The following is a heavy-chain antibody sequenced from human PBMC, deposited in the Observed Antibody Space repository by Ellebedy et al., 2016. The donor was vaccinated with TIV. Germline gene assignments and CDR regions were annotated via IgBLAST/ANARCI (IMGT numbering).Heavy chain of an antibody. CDR2: ISDSANTK. CDR1: GFTFSDYY. V-gene: IGHV3-11*04. D-gene: IGHD1-26*01. CDR3: ARDMSGSYFY. Sequence: GGSLRLXCAASGFTFSDYYMSWIRQAPGKGLEWISYISDSANTKYYADSVKGRFTISRDNSKNTLFLQMNSLRAEDTAVYYCARDMSGSYFYWGQGTPVTVSS. J-gene: IGHJ4*02.